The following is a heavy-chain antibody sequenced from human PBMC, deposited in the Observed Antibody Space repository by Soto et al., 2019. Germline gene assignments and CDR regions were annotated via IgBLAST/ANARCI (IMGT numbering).Heavy chain of an antibody. D-gene: IGHD5-12*01. Sequence: PTETLSLTCTVSGGSVSSSRCHWGWIRQPPGKGLEWIACIKHSGTTFYNPSLKSRVTISVGTSKNQFSLKLSSVTAADTAVYYCVRHAQWIIRAYWGQGSLVTVSS. CDR1: GGSVSSSRCH. J-gene: IGHJ4*02. CDR3: VRHAQWIIRAY. V-gene: IGHV4-39*01. CDR2: IKHSGTT.